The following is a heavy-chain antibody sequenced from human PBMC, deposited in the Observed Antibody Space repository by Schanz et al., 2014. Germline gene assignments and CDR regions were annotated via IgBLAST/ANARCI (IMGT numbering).Heavy chain of an antibody. CDR2: IIPILGIA. Sequence: QVQLVQSGAEVKKPGSSMKVSCKASGGTFNSYTINWVRQAPGQGLEWMGRIIPILGIANYAQNFQGRVTITADKSTSTAYMELSSLRYEDTALYYCARGTMPGTFDIWGRGTMVTVSS. CDR3: ARGTMPGTFDI. CDR1: GGTFNSYT. D-gene: IGHD2-2*01. J-gene: IGHJ3*02. V-gene: IGHV1-69*02.